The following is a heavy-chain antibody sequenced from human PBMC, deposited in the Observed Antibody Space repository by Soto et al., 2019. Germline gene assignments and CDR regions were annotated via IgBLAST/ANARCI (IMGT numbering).Heavy chain of an antibody. Sequence: QVQLVESGGGVVQPGRSLRLSCAASGFTFSSYAMHWVRQAPGKGLEWVAVISYDGSNKYYADSVKGRFTISRDNSKNTLYLQMNSLRAEDTAVYYCARERLLAGTAGMDVWGQGTTVTVSS. CDR3: ARERLLAGTAGMDV. J-gene: IGHJ6*02. D-gene: IGHD1-1*01. CDR2: ISYDGSNK. CDR1: GFTFSSYA. V-gene: IGHV3-30-3*01.